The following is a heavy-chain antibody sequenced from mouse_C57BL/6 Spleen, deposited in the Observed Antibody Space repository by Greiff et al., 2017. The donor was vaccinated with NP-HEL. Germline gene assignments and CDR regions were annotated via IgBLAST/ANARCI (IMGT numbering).Heavy chain of an antibody. D-gene: IGHD6-1*01. V-gene: IGHV3-6*01. J-gene: IGHJ4*01. CDR2: ISYDGSN. Sequence: EVKLQESGPGLVKPSQSLSLTCSVTGYSITSGYYWNWIRQLPGNKLEWMGYISYDGSNNYNPSLKNRITITRDTSKNQFFLKLNTVTTEDTATYYCARVPLDYAMDYWGQGTSVTVSS. CDR3: ARVPLDYAMDY. CDR1: GYSITSGYY.